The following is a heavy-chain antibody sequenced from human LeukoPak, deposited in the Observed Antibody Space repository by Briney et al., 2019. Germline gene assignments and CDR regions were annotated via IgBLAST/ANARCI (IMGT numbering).Heavy chain of an antibody. Sequence: ASVKVSCKVSGYTLTELSMHWVRQAPGKGLEWMGGFDPEDGETIYAQKFQGRVTITTDESTSTAYMELSSLRSEDTAVYYCARGNSCSWYVGPSDYWGQGTLVTVSS. D-gene: IGHD6-13*01. CDR3: ARGNSCSWYVGPSDY. V-gene: IGHV1-24*01. CDR1: GYTLTELS. J-gene: IGHJ4*02. CDR2: FDPEDGET.